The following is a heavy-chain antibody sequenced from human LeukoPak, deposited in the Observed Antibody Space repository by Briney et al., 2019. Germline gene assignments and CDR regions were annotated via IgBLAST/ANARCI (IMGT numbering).Heavy chain of an antibody. J-gene: IGHJ5*02. D-gene: IGHD6-25*01. Sequence: GGSLRLSCVVSGLTVSNNYMTWVRQAPGKGLEWVSLIFSGGGTYYADSVKGRFTISRDSSKNTLYLQMNSLRAEDTALYYCARDPGAAAGNLWSWGQGTLVAVSS. CDR3: ARDPGAAAGNLWS. CDR2: IFSGGGT. V-gene: IGHV3-66*01. CDR1: GLTVSNNY.